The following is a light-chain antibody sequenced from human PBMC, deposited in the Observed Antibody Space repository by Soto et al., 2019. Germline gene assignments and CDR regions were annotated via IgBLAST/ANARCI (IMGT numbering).Light chain of an antibody. J-gene: IGKJ4*01. CDR1: QSVSSSY. V-gene: IGKV3D-20*02. CDR3: QQRSNWPKLT. Sequence: EFVLTQSPGTLSLSPGERATLSCRASQSVSSSYLAWYQQKPGQAPRLLIYDASNRATGIPARFSGSGSGTDFTLTISSLEPEDFAVYYCQQRSNWPKLTFGGGTKVDIK. CDR2: DAS.